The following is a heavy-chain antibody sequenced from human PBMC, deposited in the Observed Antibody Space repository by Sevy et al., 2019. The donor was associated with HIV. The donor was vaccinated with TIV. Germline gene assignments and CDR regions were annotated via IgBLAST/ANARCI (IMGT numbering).Heavy chain of an antibody. Sequence: SETLSLTCSVSGGSLSSHYWSWIRQPPGKGLEWIGYIYYTESTNYSPSLKSRVTISLDTYKNKVSMKLRSVSAADTAVYYCVRDFGHGYWHAFHIWGQGTMVTVSS. CDR1: GGSLSSHY. V-gene: IGHV4-59*11. CDR2: IYYTEST. J-gene: IGHJ3*02. CDR3: VRDFGHGYWHAFHI. D-gene: IGHD2-8*02.